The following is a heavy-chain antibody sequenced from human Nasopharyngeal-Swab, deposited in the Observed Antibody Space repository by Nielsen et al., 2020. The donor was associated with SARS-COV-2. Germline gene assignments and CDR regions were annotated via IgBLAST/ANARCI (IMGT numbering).Heavy chain of an antibody. CDR2: ITDSGDST. CDR3: AKDQGYSYGAPDS. V-gene: IGHV3-23*01. J-gene: IGHJ4*02. Sequence: GGSLRLSCAASGFTLSIYAMTGVRQAPGKGLEWVSVITDSGDSTYYADSVKGRFTISRDNSKNTLYLQMNSLRADDTALYYCAKDQGYSYGAPDSWGQGTLGTVSS. D-gene: IGHD5-18*01. CDR1: GFTLSIYA.